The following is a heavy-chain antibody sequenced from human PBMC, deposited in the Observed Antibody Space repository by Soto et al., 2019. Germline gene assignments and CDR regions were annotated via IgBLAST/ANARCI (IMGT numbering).Heavy chain of an antibody. V-gene: IGHV1-8*01. D-gene: IGHD3-10*01. CDR3: AIGRGTNYLGSRVSDY. J-gene: IGHJ4*02. CDR2: MNPSSGNS. Sequence: QVQLVQSGAEVRKPGASVKVSCKASAYTFTSYDINWVRQATGQGLEWMGWMNPSSGNSGFAQNFQGRVTMTRNTSISTAYMDLSCLTSEDTAVYYCAIGRGTNYLGSRVSDYWGQGTLVTVYS. CDR1: AYTFTSYD.